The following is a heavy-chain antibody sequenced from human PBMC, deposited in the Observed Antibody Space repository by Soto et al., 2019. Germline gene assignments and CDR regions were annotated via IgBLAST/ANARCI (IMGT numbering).Heavy chain of an antibody. D-gene: IGHD3-3*01. CDR2: ISPMFGAA. CDR3: AREVQVHTPDFVN. V-gene: IGHV1-69*19. J-gene: IGHJ4*01. Sequence: QVQLVQSGAEMKKPGSSVKVSCQSSGSTFNTYAMNWVRQAPGQGPEWMGDISPMFGAANYAPKFQGRVTITADLSTGTSYMQLSSMTSEDTAVYFCAREVQVHTPDFVNWGHATLVTVSS. CDR1: GSTFNTYA.